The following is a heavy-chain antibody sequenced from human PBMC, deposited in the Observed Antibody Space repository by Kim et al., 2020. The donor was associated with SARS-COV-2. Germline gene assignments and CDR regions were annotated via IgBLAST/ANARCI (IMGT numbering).Heavy chain of an antibody. CDR1: GGSISSGGYY. CDR3: ARDQGYSSGWYGS. J-gene: IGHJ4*02. D-gene: IGHD6-19*01. CDR2: IYYSGST. Sequence: SETLSLTCTVSGGSISSGGYYWSWIRQHPGKGLEWIGYIYYSGSTYYNPSLKSRVTIEVDPSKNQFSLKLSTVTAADTAVYYCARDQGYSSGWYGSWGQGTLVTVSS. V-gene: IGHV4-31*03.